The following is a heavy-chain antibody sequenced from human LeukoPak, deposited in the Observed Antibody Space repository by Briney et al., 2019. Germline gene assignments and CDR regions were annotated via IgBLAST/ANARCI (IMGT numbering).Heavy chain of an antibody. CDR1: GGSISSYY. D-gene: IGHD3-22*01. V-gene: IGHV4-59*12. CDR3: ARVQDTSGYFYNFDY. CDR2: VYYSGST. J-gene: IGHJ4*02. Sequence: PSETLSLTCTVSGGSISSYYWSWIRQPPGKGLEWIGYVYYSGSTNYNPSLKSRVTISVDTSKNQFSLNLSSVTAADTAVYYCARVQDTSGYFYNFDYWAREPWSPSPQ.